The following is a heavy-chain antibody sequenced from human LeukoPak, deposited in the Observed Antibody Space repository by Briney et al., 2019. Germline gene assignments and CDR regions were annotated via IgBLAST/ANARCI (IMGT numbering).Heavy chain of an antibody. CDR3: ASMFNGEWELPFDY. Sequence: PGGSLRLSCAASGFTFSSYSMNWVRQAPGKGLEWVSYISSSSSTIYYADSVKGRFTISRDNAKNSLYLQMNSLRAEDTAVYYCASMFNGEWELPFDYWGQGTLVTVSS. CDR1: GFTFSSYS. J-gene: IGHJ4*02. V-gene: IGHV3-48*01. D-gene: IGHD1-26*01. CDR2: ISSSSSTI.